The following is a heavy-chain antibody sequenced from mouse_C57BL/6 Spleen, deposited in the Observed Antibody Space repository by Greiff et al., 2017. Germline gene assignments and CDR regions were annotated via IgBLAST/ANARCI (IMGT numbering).Heavy chain of an antibody. D-gene: IGHD2-4*01. CDR2: IWSGGSK. CDR1: GFSLTSYG. Sequence: VQGVESGPGLVQPSQSLSITCTVSGFSLTSYGVHWVRQSPGKGLEWLGVIWSGGSKAYNAAFISRMSISKDESKSQVFFKMNSLQADDTAIYYCARGGNYDWYFDVWGTGTTVTVSS. V-gene: IGHV2-2*01. CDR3: ARGGNYDWYFDV. J-gene: IGHJ1*03.